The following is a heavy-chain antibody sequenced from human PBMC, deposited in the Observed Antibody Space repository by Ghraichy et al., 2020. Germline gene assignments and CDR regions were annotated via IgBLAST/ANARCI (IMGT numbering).Heavy chain of an antibody. CDR3: ARPYSSGRSRYYYYMDV. CDR2: INHSGST. V-gene: IGHV4-34*01. CDR1: GGSFSGYY. J-gene: IGHJ6*03. D-gene: IGHD6-19*01. Sequence: SETLSLTCAVYGGSFSGYYWSWIRQPPGKGLEWIGEINHSGSTNYNPSLKSRVTISVDTSKNQFSLKLSSVTAADTAVYYCARPYSSGRSRYYYYMDVWGKGTTVTVSS.